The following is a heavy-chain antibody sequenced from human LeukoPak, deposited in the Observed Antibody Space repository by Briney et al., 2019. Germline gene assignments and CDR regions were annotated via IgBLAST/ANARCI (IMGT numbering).Heavy chain of an antibody. Sequence: GGSLRLSCAASGFTVSINYMNWVRQAPGKGLEWVSGVSGSGGSAYYADSVKGRFTISRDNSKNTLYLQMNTLRVEDTAVYYCAKGGMVRGEYDYWGQGTLVTVSS. CDR2: VSGSGGSA. J-gene: IGHJ4*02. CDR1: GFTVSINY. CDR3: AKGGMVRGEYDY. V-gene: IGHV3-23*01. D-gene: IGHD3-10*01.